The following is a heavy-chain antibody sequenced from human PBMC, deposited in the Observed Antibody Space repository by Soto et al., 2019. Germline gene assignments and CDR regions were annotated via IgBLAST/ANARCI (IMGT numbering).Heavy chain of an antibody. CDR2: IIPIFGTA. Sequence: ASVEVSCKASGGTFSSYAISWVLEAPGQGLEWMGGIIPIFGTANYAQKFQGRVTITADESTSTAYMELSSLRSEDTAVYYCARGLAVGATPFDYWGQGTLVTVSS. J-gene: IGHJ4*02. D-gene: IGHD1-26*01. CDR3: ARGLAVGATPFDY. CDR1: GGTFSSYA. V-gene: IGHV1-69*13.